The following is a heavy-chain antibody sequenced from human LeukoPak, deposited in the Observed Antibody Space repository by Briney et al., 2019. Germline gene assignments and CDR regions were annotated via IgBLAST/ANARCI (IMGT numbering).Heavy chain of an antibody. V-gene: IGHV1-46*01. J-gene: IGHJ4*02. CDR1: GYTFTSYY. CDR3: ARGVRITIFGVVQYYFDY. D-gene: IGHD3-3*01. CDR2: INPSGGST. Sequence: GASVKVSCKASGYTFTSYYMHWVRQGPGQGLEWMGIINPSGGSTSYAQKFQGRVTMTRDTSTSTVYMELSSLRSEDTAVYYCARGVRITIFGVVQYYFDYWGQGTLVTVSS.